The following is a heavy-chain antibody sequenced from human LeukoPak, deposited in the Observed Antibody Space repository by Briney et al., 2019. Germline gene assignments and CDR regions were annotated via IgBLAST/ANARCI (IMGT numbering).Heavy chain of an antibody. Sequence: SETLSLTCTVSGGSISSGDYYWSWTRQPPGKGLEWIGYIYYSGSTYYNPSLKSRVTISVDTSKNQFSLKLSSVTAADTAVYYCARAVRYYDSSGYPSAIVPYYFDYWGQGTLVTVSS. CDR2: IYYSGST. J-gene: IGHJ4*02. CDR3: ARAVRYYDSSGYPSAIVPYYFDY. D-gene: IGHD3-22*01. CDR1: GGSISSGDYY. V-gene: IGHV4-30-4*01.